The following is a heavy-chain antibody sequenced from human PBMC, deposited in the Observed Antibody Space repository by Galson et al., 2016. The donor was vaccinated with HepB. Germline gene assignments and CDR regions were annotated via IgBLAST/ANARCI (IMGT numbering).Heavy chain of an antibody. CDR1: GGSMRGLY. Sequence: LSLTCTVSGGSMRGLYWSWIRQAPGKGLEVIGYIYYSGRTNYRPSLTSRVTISADTSRNQFSLKLTSVTPADTGVYYCARGLAPSEAIVQSPDYWGQGILITVS. CDR2: IYYSGRT. V-gene: IGHV4-59*11. CDR3: ARGLAPSEAIVQSPDY. D-gene: IGHD3-16*02. J-gene: IGHJ4*02.